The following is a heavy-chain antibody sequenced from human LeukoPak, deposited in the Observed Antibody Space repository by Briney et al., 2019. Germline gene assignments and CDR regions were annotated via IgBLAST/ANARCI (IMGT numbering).Heavy chain of an antibody. CDR2: IYHSGST. CDR3: AARYYDFWSGYYTGDY. Sequence: PSETLSLTCAVSGYSISSGYYWGWIRQPPGKGLEWIGSIYHSGSTNYNPSLKSRVTISVDTSKNQFSLKLSSVTAANTAVYYCAARYYDFWSGYYTGDYWGQGTLVTVSS. J-gene: IGHJ4*02. CDR1: GYSISSGYY. D-gene: IGHD3-3*01. V-gene: IGHV4-38-2*01.